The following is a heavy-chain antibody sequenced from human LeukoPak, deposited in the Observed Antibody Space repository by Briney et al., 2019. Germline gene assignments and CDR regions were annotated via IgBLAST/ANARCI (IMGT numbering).Heavy chain of an antibody. V-gene: IGHV3-48*02. CDR2: ISEAGSTI. J-gene: IGHJ4*02. CDR3: ARVRAGVYLDY. D-gene: IGHD2-8*01. CDR1: GFSFDDYS. Sequence: PGGSLRLSCAASGFSFDDYSMTWVRQTPGKGLEWLSYISEAGSTIFSAGSVRGRFTISRDNAKNSLHLQMSSLRDGDTAVYYCARVRAGVYLDYWGQGTRVTVSS.